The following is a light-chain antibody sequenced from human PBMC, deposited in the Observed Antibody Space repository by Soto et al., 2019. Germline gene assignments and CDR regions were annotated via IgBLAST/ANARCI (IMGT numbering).Light chain of an antibody. Sequence: ETVMTQSPGTLSVSLGERATLSCRASQSVSIHLAWYQQKPGQAPRLLIYDTSTRATGIPARFSGSGSGTEFTLTISSLQSEDFAVYYCQQYSNGPPITFGQGTRLEIK. CDR3: QQYSNGPPIT. CDR1: QSVSIH. J-gene: IGKJ5*01. CDR2: DTS. V-gene: IGKV3-15*01.